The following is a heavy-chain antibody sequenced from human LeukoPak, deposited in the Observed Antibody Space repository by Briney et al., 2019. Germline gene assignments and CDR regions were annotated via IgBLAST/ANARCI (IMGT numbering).Heavy chain of an antibody. J-gene: IGHJ3*02. CDR2: IYYRGST. V-gene: IGHV4-39*07. Sequence: SETLSLTCTVSGGSISSSTFYWAWIRQPPGKGLEWIGSIYYRGSTYYKSSLQSRITMSVDTSKDQFSLKLSPVTAADTAIYYCARVSQYYDSSGYSYAFDIWGQGTMVTVSS. CDR3: ARVSQYYDSSGYSYAFDI. CDR1: GGSISSSTFY. D-gene: IGHD3-22*01.